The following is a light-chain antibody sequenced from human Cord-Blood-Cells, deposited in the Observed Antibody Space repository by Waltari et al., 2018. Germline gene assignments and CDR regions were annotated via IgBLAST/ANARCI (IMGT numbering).Light chain of an antibody. CDR2: RDS. CDR3: QVWDSSTV. CDR1: NLGRKN. Sequence: SYELTQPLSVSVALGQPARITCGGNNLGRKNVHWYQQKPGQAPVLVIYRDSNRPSGIPERFSGSNSGNTATLTISRAQAGDEADYYCQVWDSSTVFGTGTKVTVL. V-gene: IGLV3-9*01. J-gene: IGLJ1*01.